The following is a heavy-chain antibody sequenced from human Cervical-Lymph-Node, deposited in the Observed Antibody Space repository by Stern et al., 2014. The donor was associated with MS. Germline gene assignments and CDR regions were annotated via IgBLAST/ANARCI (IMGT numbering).Heavy chain of an antibody. J-gene: IGHJ4*02. CDR3: ARQTTAWASDV. D-gene: IGHD1-14*01. CDR1: GYKFSIYW. CDR2: IYPRDSET. Sequence: EVQLVQSGAELIRPGESLKISCKGSGYKFSIYWIAWVRQVPGKGLEWMGLIYPRDSETRYSPAFQGHVTFTDHKDNSTAHLTRSSLNASDTAMYFCARQTTAWASDVWGQGTLVTVSS. V-gene: IGHV5-51*01.